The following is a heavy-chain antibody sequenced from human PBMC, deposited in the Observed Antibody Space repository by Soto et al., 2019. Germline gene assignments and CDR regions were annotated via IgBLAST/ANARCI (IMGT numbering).Heavy chain of an antibody. D-gene: IGHD3-9*01. CDR1: GFTFSSYW. CDR3: ASGHPPEGYYNDDAFDI. Sequence: GGSLRLSCAASGFTFSSYWMSWVRQAPGKGLEWVANIKQDGSEKYYVDSVKGRFTISRDNAKNLLYLQMNSLRAEDTAVYYCASGHPPEGYYNDDAFDIWGQGTMVTVSS. CDR2: IKQDGSEK. V-gene: IGHV3-7*01. J-gene: IGHJ3*02.